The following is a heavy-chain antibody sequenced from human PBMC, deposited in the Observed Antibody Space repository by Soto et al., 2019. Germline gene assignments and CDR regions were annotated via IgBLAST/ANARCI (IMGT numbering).Heavy chain of an antibody. V-gene: IGHV3-7*01. J-gene: IGHJ3*02. D-gene: IGHD6-19*01. CDR3: TRDFSPLNGGAWYDAFDI. CDR1: GFTFRDYW. CDR2: IKQDGSVK. Sequence: EVQVVESGGNLVQPGGSLRLSCAASGFTFRDYWMTWVRQAPGKGLEWLANIKQDGSVKHYVESVEGRFSISRDKAKNSLYLEMDSLRAEETAVYYCTRDFSPLNGGAWYDAFDIWGQGPKVTVSS.